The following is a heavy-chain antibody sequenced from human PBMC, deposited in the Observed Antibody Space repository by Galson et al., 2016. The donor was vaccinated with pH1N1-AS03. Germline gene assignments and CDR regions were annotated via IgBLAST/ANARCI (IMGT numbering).Heavy chain of an antibody. J-gene: IGHJ3*01. CDR2: IHYSGST. CDR3: AKEWSAFDL. Sequence: ETLSLTCSVSGGSISTYYWSWIGQPPGKGLEWIGFIHYSGSTSYSPSLKSRVTISVDASKNQLSLKLSSVTAADTAIYYCAKEWSAFDLWGQGTMVTVSS. CDR1: GGSISTYY. D-gene: IGHD3-3*01. V-gene: IGHV4-59*01.